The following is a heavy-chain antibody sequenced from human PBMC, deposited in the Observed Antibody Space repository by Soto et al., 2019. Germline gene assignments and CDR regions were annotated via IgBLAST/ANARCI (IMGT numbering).Heavy chain of an antibody. CDR2: IIPIFGTA. V-gene: IGHV1-69*13. Sequence: ASVKVSCKASGGTFSSYAISWVRQAPGQGLEWMGGIIPIFGTANYAQKFQGRVTITADESTSTAYMELSSLRSEDTAVYYCARDATWPDYDILTGRRGYWFDPWGQGTLVTVSS. CDR3: ARDATWPDYDILTGRRGYWFDP. J-gene: IGHJ5*02. D-gene: IGHD3-9*01. CDR1: GGTFSSYA.